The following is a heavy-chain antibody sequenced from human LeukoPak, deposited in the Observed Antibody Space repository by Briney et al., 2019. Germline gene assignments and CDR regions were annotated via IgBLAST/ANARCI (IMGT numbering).Heavy chain of an antibody. CDR1: GGFSNYA. CDR3: ARAHSGYDVKYFAY. V-gene: IGHV1-69*04. D-gene: IGHD5-12*01. Sequence: ASVKVSCKASGGFSNYAINWVRQAPGQGLEWMGRIIPILNTANYAEKFQGRVTITADKFMNTAYMELSSLRSEDTAIYYCARAHSGYDVKYFAYWGQGPLVTVSS. J-gene: IGHJ4*02. CDR2: IIPILNTA.